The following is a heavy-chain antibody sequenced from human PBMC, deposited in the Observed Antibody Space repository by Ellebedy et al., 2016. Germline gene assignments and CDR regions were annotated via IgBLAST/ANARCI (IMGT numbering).Heavy chain of an antibody. CDR1: GFRFNYYA. Sequence: GGSLRLXCAASGFRFNYYAMTWVRQAPGKGLEWVASINDNGGSTYYADSVKGRFTVSRDAATNTLHLQMNSLGVDDTASYHCARTIASPHPYYFDFWGRGTLVTVSS. J-gene: IGHJ4*02. CDR3: ARTIASPHPYYFDF. D-gene: IGHD3-9*01. CDR2: INDNGGST. V-gene: IGHV3-23*01.